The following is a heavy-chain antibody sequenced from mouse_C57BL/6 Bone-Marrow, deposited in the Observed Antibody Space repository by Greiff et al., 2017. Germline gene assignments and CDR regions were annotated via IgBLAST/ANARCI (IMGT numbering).Heavy chain of an antibody. V-gene: IGHV1-78*01. CDR2: IYPRDGST. CDR3: ARGGGNYGFDY. D-gene: IGHD2-1*01. J-gene: IGHJ2*01. CDR1: GFNIKDAN. Sequence: LVESGAELVRPGASVKLSCTASGFNIKDANMHWVKQRPEQGLEWIGYIYPRDGSTQYNEKVKGNATLTADKSSSTAYMQLNSLTSEDSAVYFCARGGGNYGFDYWGQGTTLTVSS.